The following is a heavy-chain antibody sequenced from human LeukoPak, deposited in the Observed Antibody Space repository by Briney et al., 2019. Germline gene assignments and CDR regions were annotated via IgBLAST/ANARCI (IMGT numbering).Heavy chain of an antibody. V-gene: IGHV1-2*02. CDR2: INPNSGGT. D-gene: IGHD2-2*01. CDR1: GYTFTGYY. J-gene: IGHJ4*02. Sequence: ASVKVCCKASGYTFTGYYMHWVRQAPGQGLEWMAWINPNSGGTYYAQNFHDRITITRDTSISTAYMELSRLRSDDTAIYYCARANALYCSSTSCLFDYWGQGTLVTVSS. CDR3: ARANALYCSSTSCLFDY.